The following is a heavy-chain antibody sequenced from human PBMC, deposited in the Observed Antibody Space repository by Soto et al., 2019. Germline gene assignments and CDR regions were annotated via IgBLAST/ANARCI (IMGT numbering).Heavy chain of an antibody. Sequence: SVKVSCKASGGTFSSYAISWVRQAPGQGLEWMGGIIPIFGTANYAQKFQGRVTITADNSQNTLDLQMSSLRREDTAVYYCVKGYDWGVGYLDYWGQGTLVTVSS. CDR3: VKGYDWGVGYLDY. CDR1: GGTFSSYA. V-gene: IGHV1-69*06. J-gene: IGHJ4*02. CDR2: IIPIFGTA. D-gene: IGHD5-12*01.